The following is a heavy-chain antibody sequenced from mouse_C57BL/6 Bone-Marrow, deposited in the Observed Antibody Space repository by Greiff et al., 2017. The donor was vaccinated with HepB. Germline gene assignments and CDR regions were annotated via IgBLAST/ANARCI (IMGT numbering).Heavy chain of an antibody. D-gene: IGHD1-1*01. CDR1: GYAFSSSW. CDR3: ARIGIYYYGSSYDDY. Sequence: QVQLQQSGPELVKPGASVKISCKASGYAFSSSWMNWVKQRPGKGLEWIGRIYPGDGDTNYNGKFKGKATLTADKSSSTAYMQLSSLTSEDSAVYFCARIGIYYYGSSYDDYWGQGTTLTVSS. V-gene: IGHV1-82*01. J-gene: IGHJ2*01. CDR2: IYPGDGDT.